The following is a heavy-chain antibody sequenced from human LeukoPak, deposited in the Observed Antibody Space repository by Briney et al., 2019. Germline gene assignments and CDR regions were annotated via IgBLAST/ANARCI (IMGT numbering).Heavy chain of an antibody. CDR3: ARDRVNAGSGLDY. J-gene: IGHJ4*02. V-gene: IGHV1-46*01. CDR1: GYTFTRYN. CDR2: INPSGGST. Sequence: ASVKVSCKASGYTFTRYNMHWVRQAPGQGLELMGIINPSGGSTSYSQKFQGRVSMTRDTSTSTDYMELTSLRSEDTAVYYCARDRVNAGSGLDYWGQGTLVTVSS. D-gene: IGHD2-15*01.